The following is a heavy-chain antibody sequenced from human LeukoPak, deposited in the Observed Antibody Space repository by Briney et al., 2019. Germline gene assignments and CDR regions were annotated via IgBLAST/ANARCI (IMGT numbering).Heavy chain of an antibody. D-gene: IGHD2-2*01. CDR2: VNPSSGAA. CDR3: TRDKAVVPAATYFDY. J-gene: IGHJ4*02. V-gene: IGHV1-46*01. Sequence: GAPVKVSCKASGYTFTSYCMHWVRQAPGQGLEWMGIVNPSSGAATYAQKFQGRVTMTRDTSTSTVYMELSSLRSEDTAIYYCTRDKAVVPAATYFDYWGQGTLVTVSS. CDR1: GYTFTSYC.